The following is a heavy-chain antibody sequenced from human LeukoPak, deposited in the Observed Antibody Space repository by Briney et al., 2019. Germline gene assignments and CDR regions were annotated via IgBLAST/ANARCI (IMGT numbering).Heavy chain of an antibody. CDR3: ARDYYDSSGYPRFDY. Sequence: SGGSLRLSCAASGFTFSSYAMHWVRQAPGKGLEWVAVISYDGSNKYYADSVKGRFTISRDNSKNTLYLQMNSLRAEDTAVYYCARDYYDSSGYPRFDYWGQGTLVTVSS. CDR2: ISYDGSNK. CDR1: GFTFSSYA. D-gene: IGHD3-22*01. J-gene: IGHJ4*02. V-gene: IGHV3-30*04.